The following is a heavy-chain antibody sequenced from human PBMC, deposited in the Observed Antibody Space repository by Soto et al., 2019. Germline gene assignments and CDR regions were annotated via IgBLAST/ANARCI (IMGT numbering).Heavy chain of an antibody. Sequence: QAQLVQSGAEVKKPGASVKVSCKASGYTFTGYDINWVRQATGQGLEWMGWMNANSGNTGYAQNFQVRVTMTRYNSITSAYMELTSLRDDVSAVYYCAGEKVGTTGIDFWGQGTLVTVSS. CDR3: AGEKVGTTGIDF. CDR2: MNANSGNT. V-gene: IGHV1-8*01. J-gene: IGHJ4*02. D-gene: IGHD1-26*01. CDR1: GYTFTGYD.